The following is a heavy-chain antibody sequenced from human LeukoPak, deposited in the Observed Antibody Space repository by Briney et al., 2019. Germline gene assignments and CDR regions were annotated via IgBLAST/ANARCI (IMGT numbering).Heavy chain of an antibody. CDR1: VYTFTSYD. CDR2: MNAYSDNT. V-gene: IGHV1-8*01. Sequence: ASVKVSCKTSVYTFTSYDISWVRQAPGQGLEWMAGMNAYSDNTGYLQKIRCRLTMTTDISIRTAYMELSSLGSENPAVYYCVRSSSLVRGVILLTSDHNGIHWGQGQLVPVTS. CDR3: VRSSSLVRGVILLTSDHNGIH. J-gene: IGHJ1*01. D-gene: IGHD3-10*01.